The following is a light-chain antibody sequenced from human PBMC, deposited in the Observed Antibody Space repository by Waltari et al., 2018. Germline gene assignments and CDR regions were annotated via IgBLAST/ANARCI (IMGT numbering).Light chain of an antibody. CDR2: DLT. CDR3: SAYTSRGTLK. CDR1: SDDIGAYSY. V-gene: IGLV2-14*03. J-gene: IGLJ2*01. Sequence: QSALTQPASVSGSPGQSITISCTGTSDDIGAYSYVPWYHPRPGKVPKLIIYDLTERPSGFSKRFSGSKSGSTASLTVSGLQAEDEGLFYCSAYTSRGTLKFGGGTRVTVL.